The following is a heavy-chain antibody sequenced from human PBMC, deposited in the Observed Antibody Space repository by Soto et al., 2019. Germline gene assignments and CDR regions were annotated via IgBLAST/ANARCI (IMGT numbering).Heavy chain of an antibody. CDR1: GFTFSSYG. J-gene: IGHJ6*02. V-gene: IGHV3-30*18. CDR2: ISYDGTNK. D-gene: IGHD1-7*01. CDR3: AKDGGYHLNSQPLYYYGMEV. Sequence: GGSLRLSCAASGFTFSSYGMHWVRQVPGKGLEWVAVISYDGTNKYYVDSVKGRFTISRDISKDTLYLQMNSLRAEDTAVYFCAKDGGYHLNSQPLYYYGMEVWGQGTTVTVSS.